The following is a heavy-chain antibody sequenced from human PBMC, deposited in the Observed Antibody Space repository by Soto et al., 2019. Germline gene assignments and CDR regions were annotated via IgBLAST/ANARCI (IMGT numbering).Heavy chain of an antibody. Sequence: SQTLSLTWAFAGRFLGIYCWSWIRQPPGKGLEWIWYIYYSGSTYYNPSLKSRVTISVDTSKDQFSLKLSSVTAADTAVYYCARSLITMVPEAAWGQGTLVTVS. CDR3: ARSLITMVPEAA. CDR2: IYYSGST. V-gene: IGHV4-59*04. CDR1: GRFLGIYC. D-gene: IGHD3-10*01. J-gene: IGHJ5*02.